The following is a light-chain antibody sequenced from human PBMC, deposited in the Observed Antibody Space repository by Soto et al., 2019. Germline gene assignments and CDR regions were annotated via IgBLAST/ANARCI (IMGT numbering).Light chain of an antibody. CDR2: EVS. J-gene: IGLJ1*01. CDR1: SSDVGGYEF. Sequence: QSVLTQPASVSGSPGQSITISCTGTSSDVGGYEFVSWYQQHPGKAPKLMIYEVSNRPSGVSNRFSGSKSGNTASLTISGLQAEDEADYYCSSYTSSSTLLYVFGTGTKLTVL. CDR3: SSYTSSSTLLYV. V-gene: IGLV2-14*01.